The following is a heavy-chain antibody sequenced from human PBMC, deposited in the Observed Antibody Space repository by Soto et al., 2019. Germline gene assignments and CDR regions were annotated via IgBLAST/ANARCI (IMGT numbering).Heavy chain of an antibody. V-gene: IGHV3-23*01. CDR3: STFPQLWRFDI. CDR1: GFTFSSYA. D-gene: IGHD5-18*01. J-gene: IGHJ3*02. CDR2: ISGSGGGT. Sequence: QPGGSLSLSCAASGFTFSSYAMSWVRQAPGKGLEWVSAISGSGGGTYYADSVKGRFTISRDNSKNTLYLQMNSLRAEDTAVYYCSTFPQLWRFDIWGQGALVTLCS.